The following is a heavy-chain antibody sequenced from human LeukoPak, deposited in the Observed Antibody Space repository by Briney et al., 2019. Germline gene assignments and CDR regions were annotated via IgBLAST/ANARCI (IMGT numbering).Heavy chain of an antibody. Sequence: SETLSLTCTVSGGSISNYYWSWIRQPPGKGLEWIGYLYYSGNTNYNPSLTSRVTISVDKSKNQFSLKLSSVTAADTAVYYCARASRPWYFDLWGRGTLVTVSS. D-gene: IGHD6-25*01. CDR3: ARASRPWYFDL. V-gene: IGHV4-59*12. CDR2: LYYSGNT. J-gene: IGHJ2*01. CDR1: GGSISNYY.